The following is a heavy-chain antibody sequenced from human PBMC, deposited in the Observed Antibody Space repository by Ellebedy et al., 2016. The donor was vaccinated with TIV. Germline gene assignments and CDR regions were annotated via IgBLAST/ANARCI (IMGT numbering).Heavy chain of an antibody. J-gene: IGHJ4*02. CDR3: ARDTRRMYSSGWYFDY. CDR2: INPSGGST. CDR1: GYTFTSYY. Sequence: AASVKVSCKASGYTFTSYYMYWVRQAPGQGLEWMGIINPSGGSTSYAQKFQGRVTMTRDTSTSTVYMELSSLRSEDTAVYYCARDTRRMYSSGWYFDYWGQGTLVTVSS. V-gene: IGHV1-46*01. D-gene: IGHD6-19*01.